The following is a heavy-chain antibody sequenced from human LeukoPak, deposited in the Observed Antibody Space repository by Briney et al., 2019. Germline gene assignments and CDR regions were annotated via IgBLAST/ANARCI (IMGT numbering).Heavy chain of an antibody. D-gene: IGHD6-13*01. CDR2: ISGSGGST. CDR1: RCTFSSYA. J-gene: IGHJ4*02. CDR3: AKDSFGIAAAGTDY. V-gene: IGHV3-23*01. Sequence: GGSLRLSCAASRCTFSSYAVSWVSQAPGKGLEWVSAISGSGGSTYYADSVKGRFTISRDNSKNTLYLQMNSLRAEDTAVYYCAKDSFGIAAAGTDYWGQGTLVTVSS.